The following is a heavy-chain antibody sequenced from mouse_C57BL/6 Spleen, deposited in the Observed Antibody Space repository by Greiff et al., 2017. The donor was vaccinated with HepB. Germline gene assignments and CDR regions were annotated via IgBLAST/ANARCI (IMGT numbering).Heavy chain of an antibody. CDR3: ARDHYPRGFAY. Sequence: DVMLVESGGGLVKPAGSLKLSCAASRFTFSSYAMSWVRQTPEKRLEWVATISDGGSYTYYPDNVKGRFTISRDNAKNNLYLQMSHLKSEDTAMYYCARDHYPRGFAYWGQGTLVTVSA. J-gene: IGHJ3*01. V-gene: IGHV5-4*01. CDR1: RFTFSSYA. D-gene: IGHD5-5*01. CDR2: ISDGGSYT.